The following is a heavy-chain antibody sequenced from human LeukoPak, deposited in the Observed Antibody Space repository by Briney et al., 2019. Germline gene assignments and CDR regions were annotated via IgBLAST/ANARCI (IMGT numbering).Heavy chain of an antibody. J-gene: IGHJ6*02. CDR3: ARGSDTGYVSYYYYCGMDV. D-gene: IGHD5-12*01. CDR1: GGSISSYY. Sequence: PSETLSLTCTVSGGSISSYYWSWIRQPPGKGLEWIGYIYYSGSTNYNPSLKSRVTISVDTPKNQFSLKLSSVTAADTDVYYCARGSDTGYVSYYYYCGMDVWGQGTTVTVSS. V-gene: IGHV4-59*01. CDR2: IYYSGST.